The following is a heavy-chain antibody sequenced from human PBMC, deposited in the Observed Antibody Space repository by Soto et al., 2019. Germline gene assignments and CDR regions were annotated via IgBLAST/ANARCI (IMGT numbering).Heavy chain of an antibody. J-gene: IGHJ4*02. CDR3: ARLEGLATISYYFDF. Sequence: SETLSLTCTVAGGSISGYYWSWIRQPPGKRLEWIGNIYYTGSTNYNPSLRTRVTISIDKSKSQFSLKLNSVTAADSAVYFCARLEGLATISYYFDFWGPGALVTVSS. V-gene: IGHV4-59*08. D-gene: IGHD3-9*01. CDR1: GGSISGYY. CDR2: IYYTGST.